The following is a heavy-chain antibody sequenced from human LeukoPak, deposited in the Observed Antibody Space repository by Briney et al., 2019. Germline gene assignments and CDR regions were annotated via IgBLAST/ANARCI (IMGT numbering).Heavy chain of an antibody. Sequence: SETLSLTCTVSGGSISSSSYYWGWIRQPPGKGLEWIGSTYYSGSTYYNPSLKSRVTISVDTSKNQFSLKLSSVTAADTAVYYCARRSGSYYYFDYWGQGTLVTVSS. CDR2: TYYSGST. V-gene: IGHV4-39*01. CDR3: ARRSGSYYYFDY. J-gene: IGHJ4*02. CDR1: GGSISSSSYY. D-gene: IGHD1-26*01.